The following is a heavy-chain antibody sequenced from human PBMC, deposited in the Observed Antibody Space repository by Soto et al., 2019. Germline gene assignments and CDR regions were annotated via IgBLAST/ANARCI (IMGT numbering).Heavy chain of an antibody. D-gene: IGHD5-12*01. CDR2: IIPNLGIA. Sequence: QVQLVQSGAEVKKPGSSVKVSCKASGGTFSSYTISWVRQAPGQVLEWMGRIIPNLGIANYAQKFQGRVTITADKATSTAYVELRSMRSDDTAVYYCASSTVATTHREAFELWGQGTMVTVSS. CDR3: ASSTVATTHREAFEL. J-gene: IGHJ3*01. V-gene: IGHV1-69*02. CDR1: GGTFSSYT.